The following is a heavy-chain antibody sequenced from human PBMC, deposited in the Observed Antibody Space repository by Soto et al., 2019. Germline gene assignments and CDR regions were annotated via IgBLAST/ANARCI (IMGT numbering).Heavy chain of an antibody. J-gene: IGHJ5*02. CDR2: ISPYTDDP. Sequence: QGQLLQSGVEVKKPGASVKVSCSASGNTFTKFGVTWVRQAPGQGLEWVGWISPYTDDPSYAQKFQGRVTMTIDTATSTAYLDLRSVTFDDTAVYYCATVIPGAEAWFHPWGQGTLVTVSS. D-gene: IGHD2-2*01. CDR3: ATVIPGAEAWFHP. V-gene: IGHV1-18*01. CDR1: GNTFTKFG.